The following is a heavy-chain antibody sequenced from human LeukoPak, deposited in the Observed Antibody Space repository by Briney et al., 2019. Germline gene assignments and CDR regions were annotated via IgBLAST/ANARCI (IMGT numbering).Heavy chain of an antibody. V-gene: IGHV3-30*02. CDR2: IRYDGSNK. CDR3: AKDHSSQYGYFDY. CDR1: GFTFSSYG. Sequence: PGGSLRLSCAASGFTFSSYGMHWVRQAPGKGLEWVAFIRYDGSNKYYADSVKGRFTISRDNSKNTLYLQMNSLRAEDAAVYYCAKDHSSQYGYFDYWGQGTLVTVSS. D-gene: IGHD6-13*01. J-gene: IGHJ4*02.